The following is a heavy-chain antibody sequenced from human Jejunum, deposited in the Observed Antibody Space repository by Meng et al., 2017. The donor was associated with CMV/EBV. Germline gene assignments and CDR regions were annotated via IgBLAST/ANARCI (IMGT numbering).Heavy chain of an antibody. Sequence: QDQLVQAGGEVKKPGASLKVSCKASGYTFTNYGITWVRQDPGQGLEWMGWISAYNGNINYAQTLQGRVTMTTDTSTSTAYMELRSLRSDDTAVYYCARVEVGITSGDYWGQGTLVTVSS. CDR1: GYTFTNYG. CDR3: ARVEVGITSGDY. CDR2: ISAYNGNI. D-gene: IGHD1-26*01. J-gene: IGHJ4*02. V-gene: IGHV1-18*01.